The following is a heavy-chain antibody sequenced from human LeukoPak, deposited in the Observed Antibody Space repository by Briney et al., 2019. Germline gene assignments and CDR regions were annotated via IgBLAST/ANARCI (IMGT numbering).Heavy chain of an antibody. Sequence: ASVKVSCKASGYTFTSYYMHWVRQAPGQGLEWMGIINPSGGSTSYAQKFQGRVTMTRDMSTSTVYMELSSLRSEDTAVYYCARDLKMGYSSGRYSWGTGPSNDYWGQGTLVTVSS. CDR2: INPSGGST. CDR3: ARDLKMGYSSGRYSWGTGPSNDY. CDR1: GYTFTSYY. J-gene: IGHJ4*02. V-gene: IGHV1-46*01. D-gene: IGHD6-19*01.